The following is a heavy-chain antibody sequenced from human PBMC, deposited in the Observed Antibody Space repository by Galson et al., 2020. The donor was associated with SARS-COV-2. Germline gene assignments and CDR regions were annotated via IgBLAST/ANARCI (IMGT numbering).Heavy chain of an antibody. CDR3: ARPSSGSYWAYFDY. D-gene: IGHD1-26*01. J-gene: IGHJ4*02. CDR1: GFTFSSYA. V-gene: IGHV3-30-3*01. CDR2: ISYDGSNK. Sequence: TGGSLRLSCAASGFTFSSYAMHWVRQAPGKGLEWVAVISYDGSNKYYADSVKGRFTISRDNSKNTLYLQMNSLRAEDTAVYYCARPSSGSYWAYFDYWGQGTLVTVSS.